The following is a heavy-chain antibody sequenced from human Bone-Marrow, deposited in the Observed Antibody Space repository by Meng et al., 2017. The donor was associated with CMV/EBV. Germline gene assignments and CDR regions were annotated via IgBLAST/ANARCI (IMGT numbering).Heavy chain of an antibody. CDR2: IIPIFGTA. D-gene: IGHD2-2*01. Sequence: SVKVSCKASGGTFSSYAISWVRQAPGQGLEWMGGIIPIFGTANYAQKFQGRVTITTDESTSTAYMELSSLRSEDTAVYYCARDEIVVVPRYYYYGMAVWGQGPMVTGSS. J-gene: IGHJ6*01. CDR1: GGTFSSYA. V-gene: IGHV1-69*05. CDR3: ARDEIVVVPRYYYYGMAV.